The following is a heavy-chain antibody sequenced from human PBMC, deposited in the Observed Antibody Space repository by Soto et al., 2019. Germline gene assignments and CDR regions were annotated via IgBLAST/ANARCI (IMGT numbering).Heavy chain of an antibody. CDR2: IIPILGIA. Sequence: QVQLVQSGAEVKKPGSSVKVSCKASGGTFSSYTISWVRQAPGQGLEWMGRIIPILGIANYAQKFQGRVTITADKRTSTAYMEVGSLGSEDRAVYYCASGGRRWLQRPSNWFDPWGQGTLVTVSS. J-gene: IGHJ5*02. V-gene: IGHV1-69*02. CDR1: GGTFSSYT. CDR3: ASGGRRWLQRPSNWFDP. D-gene: IGHD5-12*01.